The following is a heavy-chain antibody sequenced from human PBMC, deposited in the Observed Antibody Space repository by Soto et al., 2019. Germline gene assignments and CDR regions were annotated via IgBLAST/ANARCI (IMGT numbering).Heavy chain of an antibody. CDR3: ARAHYDYVWGSYPHGFFDY. J-gene: IGHJ4*02. V-gene: IGHV6-1*01. Sequence: LTCAISGDSVSSNSAAWNWIRQSPSRGLEWLGRTYYRSKWYNDYAVSVKSRITINPDTSKNQFSLQLNSVTPEDTAVYYCARAHYDYVWGSYPHGFFDYWGQGTLVTVSS. CDR2: TYYRSKWYN. D-gene: IGHD3-16*02. CDR1: GDSVSSNSAA.